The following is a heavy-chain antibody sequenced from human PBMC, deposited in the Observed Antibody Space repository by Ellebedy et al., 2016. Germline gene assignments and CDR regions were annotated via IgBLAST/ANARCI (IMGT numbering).Heavy chain of an antibody. CDR3: ARDLMLGY. V-gene: IGHV1-2*02. CDR1: GYTFTGYY. D-gene: IGHD3-10*02. Sequence: ASVKVSCQAAGYTFTGYYIHWVRQAPGQGLEWMEWISPKSGGTNFAQKFQGRVTMTRDTSISTAYMELSRLTSDDTAVYYCARDLMLGYWGQGTLVTVSS. J-gene: IGHJ4*02. CDR2: ISPKSGGT.